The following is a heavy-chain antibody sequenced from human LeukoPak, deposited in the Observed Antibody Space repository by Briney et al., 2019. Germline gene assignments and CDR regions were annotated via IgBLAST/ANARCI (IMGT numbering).Heavy chain of an antibody. CDR1: GFTFSSYA. Sequence: GGSLRLSCAASGFTFSSYAMHWVRQAPGKGLEWVAVISYDGSNKYYADSVKGRFTISRDNSKNTPYLQMNSLRAEDTAVYYCARGPVGYCSSTSCYHGTHFDYWGQGTLVTVSS. J-gene: IGHJ4*02. CDR2: ISYDGSNK. D-gene: IGHD2-2*01. CDR3: ARGPVGYCSSTSCYHGTHFDY. V-gene: IGHV3-30-3*01.